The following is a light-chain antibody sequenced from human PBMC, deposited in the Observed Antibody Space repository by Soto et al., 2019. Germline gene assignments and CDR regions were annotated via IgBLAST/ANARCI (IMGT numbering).Light chain of an antibody. J-gene: IGLJ2*01. V-gene: IGLV2-14*01. CDR1: SSDVGGFLY. CDR3: SSYSSSSTLVV. CDR2: AVS. Sequence: QSALTQPASVSGSPGQSITISCTGTSSDVGGFLYVSWFQQHPGKAPKLMIYAVSNRPSGISNRFSGSKSGNTASLTISGVLAEDEADDYCSSYSSSSTLVVFGGGTKLTVL.